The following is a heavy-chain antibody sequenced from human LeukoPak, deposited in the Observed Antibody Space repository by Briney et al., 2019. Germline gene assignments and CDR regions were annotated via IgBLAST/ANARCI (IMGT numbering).Heavy chain of an antibody. CDR2: IYYSGST. CDR3: ARGHVDTATAIVLHY. D-gene: IGHD5-18*01. J-gene: IGHJ4*02. V-gene: IGHV4-30-4*08. Sequence: PSQTLSLTCTVSGGSISSGDYYWRWIRQPPGKGLEWIGYIYYSGSTYYNPSLKSRVTISVDTSKNQFSLKLSSVTAADTAVYYCARGHVDTATAIVLHYWGQGTLVTVSS. CDR1: GGSISSGDYY.